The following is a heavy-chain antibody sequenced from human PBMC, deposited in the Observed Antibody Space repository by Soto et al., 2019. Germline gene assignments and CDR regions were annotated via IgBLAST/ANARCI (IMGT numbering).Heavy chain of an antibody. CDR1: GGSISSYY. D-gene: IGHD3-3*01. CDR2: IYTSGST. V-gene: IGHV4-4*07. J-gene: IGHJ3*02. CDR3: ARDPGPLYYDFWSGDRERHAFDI. Sequence: QVQLQESGPGLVKPSETLSLTCTVSGGSISSYYWSWIRQPAGKGLEWIGRIYTSGSTSYNPSLKSRVTMSVDASKNQFSLKLSSVTAADTAVYYCARDPGPLYYDFWSGDRERHAFDIWGQGTMVTVSS.